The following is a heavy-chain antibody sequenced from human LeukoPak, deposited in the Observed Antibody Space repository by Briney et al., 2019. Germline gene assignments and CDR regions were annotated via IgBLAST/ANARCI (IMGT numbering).Heavy chain of an antibody. J-gene: IGHJ3*02. CDR3: AREGGSYRPGAFDI. V-gene: IGHV4-59*11. CDR1: GGSISSHY. Sequence: SETLSLTCTVSGGSISSHYWSWIRQPPGKGQEWIGYIYYSGSTNYNPSLKSRVTISVDTSKNQFSLKLSSVTAAGTAVYYCAREGGSYRPGAFDIWGQGTMVTVSS. CDR2: IYYSGST. D-gene: IGHD1-26*01.